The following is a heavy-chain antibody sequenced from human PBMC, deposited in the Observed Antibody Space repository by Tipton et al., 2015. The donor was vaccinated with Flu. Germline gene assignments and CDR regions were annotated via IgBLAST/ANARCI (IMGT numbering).Heavy chain of an antibody. CDR2: IIPNNGGT. V-gene: IGHV1-2*06. CDR1: GFTLTDYY. D-gene: IGHD5-24*01. CDR3: ARDKADGYNGRYYYYGMDV. Sequence: QVQLVQSGAGVKKPGASVKVSCKASGFTLTDYYLHWVRQAPGQGLEWMGRIIPNNGGTDYARNFQGRVTMTRDTSISTVYMELSSLRSDDTAVYYCARDKADGYNGRYYYYGMDVWGQGTTVTVSS. J-gene: IGHJ6*02.